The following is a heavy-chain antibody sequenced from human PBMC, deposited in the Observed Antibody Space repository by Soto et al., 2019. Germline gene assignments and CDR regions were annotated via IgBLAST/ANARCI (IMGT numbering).Heavy chain of an antibody. CDR2: IYHSGST. V-gene: IGHV4-30-2*01. J-gene: IGHJ4*02. CDR3: ARDARTGYYYEK. CDR1: GGSISSGGYS. D-gene: IGHD3-22*01. Sequence: QLQLQESGSGLVKPSQTLSLTCAVSGGSISSGGYSWNWIRQPPGKGLEWIGYIYHSGSTSYNPSLKSRVXXXVXXSKNQFSLKLSSVTAADTAVYYCARDARTGYYYEKWGRGTLVTVSS.